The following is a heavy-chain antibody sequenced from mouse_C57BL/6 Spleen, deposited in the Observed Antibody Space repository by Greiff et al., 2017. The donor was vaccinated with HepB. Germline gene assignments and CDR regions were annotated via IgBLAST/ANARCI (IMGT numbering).Heavy chain of an antibody. CDR1: GYAFSSSW. J-gene: IGHJ4*01. Sequence: QVQLKQSGPELVKPGASVKISCKASGYAFSSSWMNWVKQRPGKGLEWIGRIYPGDGDTNYNGKFKGKATLTADKSSSTAYMQLSSLTSEDSAVYFCARSYYDYGYYAMDYWGQGTSVTVSS. V-gene: IGHV1-82*01. CDR2: IYPGDGDT. D-gene: IGHD2-4*01. CDR3: ARSYYDYGYYAMDY.